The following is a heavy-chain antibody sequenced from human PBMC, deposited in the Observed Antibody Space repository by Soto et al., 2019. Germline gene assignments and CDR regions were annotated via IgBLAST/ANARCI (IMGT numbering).Heavy chain of an antibody. Sequence: PSETLSLTCTVSGGSISSSSYYWGWIRQPPGKGLEWIGSIYYSGSTYYNPSLKSRVTISVDTSKNQFSLKLSSVTAADTAVYYCARVGRFLEWFYNWFAPWGQGTLVTVSS. CDR3: ARVGRFLEWFYNWFAP. J-gene: IGHJ5*02. CDR2: IYYSGST. D-gene: IGHD3-3*01. CDR1: GGSISSSSYY. V-gene: IGHV4-39*01.